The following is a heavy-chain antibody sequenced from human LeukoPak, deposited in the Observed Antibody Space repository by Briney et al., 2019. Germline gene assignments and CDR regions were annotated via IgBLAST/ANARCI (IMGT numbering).Heavy chain of an antibody. CDR1: GYTFTGYY. V-gene: IGHV1-2*02. CDR3: ARVRYSSGWPDY. J-gene: IGHJ4*02. Sequence: GASEKVSCKASGYTFTGYYMHWVRQAPGQGLEWMGWINPNSGGTNYAQKFQGRVTMTRDTSISTAYMELSRLRSDDTAVYYCARVRYSSGWPDYWGQGTLVTVSS. D-gene: IGHD6-19*01. CDR2: INPNSGGT.